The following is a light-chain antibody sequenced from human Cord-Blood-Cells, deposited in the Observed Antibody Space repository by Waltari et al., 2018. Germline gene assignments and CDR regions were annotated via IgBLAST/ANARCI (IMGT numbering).Light chain of an antibody. Sequence: EIVLTQSPGTLSLSTGERATLSCRASQSVSGSYLAWYQQKPGQAPRLLIYGASSRSTGIPDRFSGSGSVTDFTLTISRLEPEDFAVYYCQQYGSSPRTFVQGTKVEIK. J-gene: IGKJ1*01. CDR1: QSVSGSY. CDR3: QQYGSSPRT. CDR2: GAS. V-gene: IGKV3-20*01.